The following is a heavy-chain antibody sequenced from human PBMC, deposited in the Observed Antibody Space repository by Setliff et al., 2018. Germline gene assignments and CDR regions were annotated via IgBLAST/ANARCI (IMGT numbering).Heavy chain of an antibody. CDR3: ARENTAKNFWGEESDY. CDR1: GYTFTTYY. D-gene: IGHD3-3*01. V-gene: IGHV1-46*01. J-gene: IGHJ4*02. CDR2: INPGDGST. Sequence: ASVKVSCKASGYTFTTYYMHWERQAPGQGLEWMGVINPGDGSTTYAQKFQGRVKMTRDTSTNTVYMQLNSLRFEDRAVYYCARENTAKNFWGEESDYWGQGTLVTVSS.